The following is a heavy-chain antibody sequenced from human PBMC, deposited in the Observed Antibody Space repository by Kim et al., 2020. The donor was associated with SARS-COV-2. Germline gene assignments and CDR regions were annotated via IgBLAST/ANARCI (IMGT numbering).Heavy chain of an antibody. J-gene: IGHJ5*02. D-gene: IGHD1-26*01. CDR3: AREPDSGSYYDWFDP. V-gene: IGHV6-1*01. Sequence: VSVKSRITINPETSKNQFSLQLNSVTPEDTAVYYCAREPDSGSYYDWFDPWGQGTLVTVSS.